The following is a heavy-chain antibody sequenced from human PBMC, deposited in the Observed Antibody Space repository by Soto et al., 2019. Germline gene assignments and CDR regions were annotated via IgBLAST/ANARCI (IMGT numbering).Heavy chain of an antibody. D-gene: IGHD2-15*01. CDR2: ISAYNGNT. Sequence: QVQLEQSGAEVKKPGASVKVYCKASGYTFTSYGISWVRQAPGQGLEWMGRISAYNGNTNDAQQLQGRVTMTTGTPTSTAYMELRSLRSDDTAVYYCARVVGALGHWFDPWGQGTLVTVSS. CDR3: ARVVGALGHWFDP. CDR1: GYTFTSYG. V-gene: IGHV1-18*01. J-gene: IGHJ5*02.